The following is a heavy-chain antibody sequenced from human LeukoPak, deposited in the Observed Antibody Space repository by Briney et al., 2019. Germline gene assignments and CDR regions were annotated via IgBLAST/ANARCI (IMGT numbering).Heavy chain of an antibody. Sequence: ASVKVSCKASGYTFTSYGISWVRQAPGQGLEWMGWISAYNGNTNYAQKLQGRVTMTTDTSTSTAYMELRSLRSDDTAVYYCARFRERRIANWFDPWGQGTLVTVSS. CDR3: ARFRERRIANWFDP. J-gene: IGHJ5*02. CDR1: GYTFTSYG. CDR2: ISAYNGNT. D-gene: IGHD1-1*01. V-gene: IGHV1-18*01.